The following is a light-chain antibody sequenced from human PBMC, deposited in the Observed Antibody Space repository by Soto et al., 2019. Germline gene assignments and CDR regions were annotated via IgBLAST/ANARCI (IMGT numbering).Light chain of an antibody. J-gene: IGLJ3*02. CDR3: ASWDDSLNGWV. CDR2: SDN. CDR1: SSDIGSNT. V-gene: IGLV1-44*01. Sequence: QSVLTQPPSASGTPGQRVAISCSGSSSDIGSNTVNWYQHLPGTAPQLLMYSDNQRPSGVPDRFSGFKSGTSASLAISGLQSEDEGDYYCASWDDSLNGWVFGGGTKLTVL.